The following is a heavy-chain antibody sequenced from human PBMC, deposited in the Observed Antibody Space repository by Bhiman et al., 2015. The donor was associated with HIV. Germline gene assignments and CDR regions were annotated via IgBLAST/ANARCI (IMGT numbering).Heavy chain of an antibody. CDR3: AREGCSGGSCYRDYYYGMDV. V-gene: IGHV3-21*03. CDR1: GFTFSSYS. D-gene: IGHD2-15*01. J-gene: IGHJ6*02. Sequence: EVQLVESGGGLVKPGGSLRLSCAASGFTFSSYSMNWVRQAPGKGLEWVSSISSSSSYIYYADSVKGRFTISRDNAKNSLYLQMNSLRAEDTAVYYCAREGCSGGSCYRDYYYGMDVWGQGP. CDR2: ISSSSSYI.